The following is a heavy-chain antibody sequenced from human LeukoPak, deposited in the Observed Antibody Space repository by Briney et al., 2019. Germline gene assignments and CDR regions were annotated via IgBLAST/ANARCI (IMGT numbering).Heavy chain of an antibody. CDR1: GFTFSNYW. D-gene: IGHD4/OR15-4a*01. J-gene: IGHJ6*02. Sequence: PGGSLRLSCAASGFTFSNYWMHWVRQAPGKGLVWVSRINSDGRSTTYADSVKGRFTISRDNAKNTLYLQMNSLRAEDTAVYYCAGTMVPYGMDVWGRGTTVTVSS. CDR2: INSDGRST. CDR3: AGTMVPYGMDV. V-gene: IGHV3-74*01.